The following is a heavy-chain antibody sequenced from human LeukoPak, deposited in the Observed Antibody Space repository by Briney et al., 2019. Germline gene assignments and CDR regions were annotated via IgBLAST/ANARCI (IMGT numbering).Heavy chain of an antibody. CDR1: GFTFSTYV. J-gene: IGHJ4*02. CDR3: AKAYAFVGANYFDY. CDR2: IGDTT. V-gene: IGHV3-23*01. Sequence: PGGSLRLSCAASGFTFSTYVMSWVRQAPGKGLEWVSAIGDTTYYADSVKGRFTISRDNSKNTLYLQMDNLRAEDAAIYYCAKAYAFVGANYFDYWGQGTLVTVSS. D-gene: IGHD1-26*01.